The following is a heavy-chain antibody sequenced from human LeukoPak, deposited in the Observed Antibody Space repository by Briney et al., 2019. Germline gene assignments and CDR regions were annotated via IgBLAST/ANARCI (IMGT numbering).Heavy chain of an antibody. CDR2: INPSGGST. V-gene: IGHV1-46*01. Sequence: ASVKVSCKASGYTFTSYYMHWVRQAPGQGLEWMGIINPSGGSTSYAQKFQGRVTMTRDTSTSTVYMELSSLRSEDTAVYYCARETGVVVAAYRGRFDPWGQGTLVTVSP. CDR3: ARETGVVVAAYRGRFDP. J-gene: IGHJ5*02. D-gene: IGHD2-15*01. CDR1: GYTFTSYY.